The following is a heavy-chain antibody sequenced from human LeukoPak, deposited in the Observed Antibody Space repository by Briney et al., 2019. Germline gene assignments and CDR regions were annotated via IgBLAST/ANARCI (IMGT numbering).Heavy chain of an antibody. CDR1: GGSISSGDYY. J-gene: IGHJ4*02. CDR2: IYYSGST. Sequence: TSETLSLTCTVSGGSISSGDYYWSWIRQPPGKGLEWIGYIYYSGSTYYNPSLKSRVTISVDTSKNQFSLKLSSVTAADTAVYYCARENPFLNCFDYWGQGTLVTVSS. CDR3: ARENPFLNCFDY. V-gene: IGHV4-30-4*01.